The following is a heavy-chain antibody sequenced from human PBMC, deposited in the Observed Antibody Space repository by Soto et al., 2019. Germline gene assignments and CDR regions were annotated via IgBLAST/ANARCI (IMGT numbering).Heavy chain of an antibody. Sequence: SETLSLTCTVSGGSISSYYWSWIRQPPGKGLEWIGYIYYSGSTNYNPSLKSRVTISVDTPKNQFSLKLSSVTAADTAVYYCARVYRSYYYYGMDVWGQGTTVTVSS. CDR3: ARVYRSYYYYGMDV. V-gene: IGHV4-59*01. J-gene: IGHJ6*02. D-gene: IGHD4-4*01. CDR1: GGSISSYY. CDR2: IYYSGST.